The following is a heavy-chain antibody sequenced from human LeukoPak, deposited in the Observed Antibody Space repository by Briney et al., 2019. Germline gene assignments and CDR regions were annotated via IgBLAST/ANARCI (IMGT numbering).Heavy chain of an antibody. J-gene: IGHJ4*02. CDR3: AKAGYSSGWLLYYFDY. V-gene: IGHV3-23*01. D-gene: IGHD6-19*01. Sequence: GGSLRPSCAASAFTFSSYGMSWVRQPPGKGLEWVSAISGSGGSTYYADSVKGRFTISRDNSKNTLYLQMNSLRAEDTAVYYCAKAGYSSGWLLYYFDYWGQGTLVTVSS. CDR2: ISGSGGST. CDR1: AFTFSSYG.